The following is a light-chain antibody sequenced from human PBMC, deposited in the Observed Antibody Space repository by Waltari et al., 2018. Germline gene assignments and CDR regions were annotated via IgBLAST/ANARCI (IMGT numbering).Light chain of an antibody. J-gene: IGLJ3*02. V-gene: IGLV1-47*01. Sequence: QPVLTLPPSASGTPGQVVSFSCSGRRSTDGNNYVYWYQHLPGTAPKLLIYKNDQRPSGVPDRFFGSKSGTSASLVISGLRSEDEGHYTCATWDDSLNSWVFGGGTKLTIL. CDR3: ATWDDSLNSWV. CDR1: RSTDGNNY. CDR2: KND.